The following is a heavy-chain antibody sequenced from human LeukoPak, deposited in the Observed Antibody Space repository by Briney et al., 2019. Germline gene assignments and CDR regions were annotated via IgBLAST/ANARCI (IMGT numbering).Heavy chain of an antibody. CDR3: ARDLKGPINGVSAFFDY. CDR2: INPSGGRT. Sequence: ASVKVSSKASGYTFTIYYMHWVRQAPGQGLEWMGIINPSGGRTSYAQKLQGRVTMTRDTSTSTVYMELSSLRSEDTAVYYCARDLKGPINGVSAFFDYWGQGTLVTVSS. J-gene: IGHJ4*02. V-gene: IGHV1-46*03. D-gene: IGHD2-8*01. CDR1: GYTFTIYY.